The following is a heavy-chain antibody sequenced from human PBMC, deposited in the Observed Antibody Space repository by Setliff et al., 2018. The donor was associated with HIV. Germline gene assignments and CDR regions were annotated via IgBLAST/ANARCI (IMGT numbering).Heavy chain of an antibody. CDR2: INHSGST. CDR3: ARLKSGSLGGYVDY. CDR1: GGSFSDYY. J-gene: IGHJ4*02. Sequence: PSETLSLTCAVYGGSFSDYYWSWIRQPPGKGLEWIGEINHSGSTNYNPSLKSRVTISVDTSKNQFSLNLSSVTAADTAVYYCARLKSGSLGGYVDYWGQGTLVTVSS. D-gene: IGHD3-10*01. V-gene: IGHV4-34*01.